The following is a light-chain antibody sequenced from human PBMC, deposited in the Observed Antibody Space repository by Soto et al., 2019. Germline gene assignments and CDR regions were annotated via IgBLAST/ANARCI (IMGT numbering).Light chain of an antibody. Sequence: QSVLTQPASVSGSPGQSITISCTGTSNDVGGYIYVSWYQQHPGKAPKLMIYEVTNRPSGFSNRFSGSKSGNTASLTISGLQAADEADYYCTSYTTSSTVVFGGGTKLPVL. V-gene: IGLV2-14*01. J-gene: IGLJ2*01. CDR2: EVT. CDR1: SNDVGGYIY. CDR3: TSYTTSSTVV.